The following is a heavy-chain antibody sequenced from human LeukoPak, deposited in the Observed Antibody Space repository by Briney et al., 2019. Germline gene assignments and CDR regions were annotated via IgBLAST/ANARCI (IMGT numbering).Heavy chain of an antibody. J-gene: IGHJ5*02. D-gene: IGHD2-2*01. Sequence: GGSLRLSCAASGFTFSSYAMSWVRQAPGKGLEWVSAISGSGGSTYFADSVKGRFTISRDNSKNTLYLQMNSLRAEDTAVYYCAKDWKKQLLWPLPAWGQGTLVTVSS. CDR3: AKDWKKQLLWPLPA. CDR1: GFTFSSYA. V-gene: IGHV3-23*01. CDR2: ISGSGGST.